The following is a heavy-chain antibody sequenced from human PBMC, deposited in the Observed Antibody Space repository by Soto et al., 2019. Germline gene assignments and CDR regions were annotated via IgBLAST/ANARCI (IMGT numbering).Heavy chain of an antibody. CDR1: GYTFTSYG. V-gene: IGHV1-18*04. Sequence: ASVKVSCKASGYTFTSYGISWVRQAPGQGLEGMGWISAYNGNTNYAQKLQGRVTMTRDTSTSTVYMELSSLRSEDTAVYYCARHDYSTSGYYYYGMDVWGQGTTVTVSS. CDR2: ISAYNGNT. D-gene: IGHD4-4*01. J-gene: IGHJ6*02. CDR3: ARHDYSTSGYYYYGMDV.